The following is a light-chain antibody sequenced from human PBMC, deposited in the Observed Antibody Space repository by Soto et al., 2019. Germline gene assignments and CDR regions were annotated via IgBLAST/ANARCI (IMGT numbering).Light chain of an antibody. Sequence: QTVVTQPPSVSGAPGQRVSISCTGSSSNIGAGYDVHWYQQLPGAAPKRLIYGNNIRPSGVPDRFSGSKSGTSASLAITGLQAEDEADYYCQSYDSSLSGLWVFGGGTKVTVL. CDR3: QSYDSSLSGLWV. V-gene: IGLV1-40*01. CDR1: SSNIGAGYD. J-gene: IGLJ3*02. CDR2: GNN.